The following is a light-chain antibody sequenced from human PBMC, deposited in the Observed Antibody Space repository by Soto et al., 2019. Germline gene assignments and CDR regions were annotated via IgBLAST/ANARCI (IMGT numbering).Light chain of an antibody. Sequence: QSVLTQPPSASGTPGQRVTISCSGSSSNIGSNYVYWYQQLPGTAPKLLIYRDNQRPSGVPDRFSDSKSGTSASLAISGLRSEDEADYYCAAWDDTLSAAVFGGGTKVTVL. CDR2: RDN. CDR1: SSNIGSNY. J-gene: IGLJ3*02. CDR3: AAWDDTLSAAV. V-gene: IGLV1-47*01.